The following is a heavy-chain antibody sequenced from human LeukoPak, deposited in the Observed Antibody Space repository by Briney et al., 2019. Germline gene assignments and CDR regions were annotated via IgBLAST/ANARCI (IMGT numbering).Heavy chain of an antibody. D-gene: IGHD1-1*01. J-gene: IGHJ4*02. Sequence: GGSLRLSCAASGFTFSSYAMSWVRQAPGKGLEWVSAISGSGDSTYYADSVKGRFTISRDNSKNTLYLQMNSLRAEDTAVCYCAKPRLTGTTLSPFEYWGQGTLVTVSS. V-gene: IGHV3-23*01. CDR1: GFTFSSYA. CDR3: AKPRLTGTTLSPFEY. CDR2: ISGSGDST.